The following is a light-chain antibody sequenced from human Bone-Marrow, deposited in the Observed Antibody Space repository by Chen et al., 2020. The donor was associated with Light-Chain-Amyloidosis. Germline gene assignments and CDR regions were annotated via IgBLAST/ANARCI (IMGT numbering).Light chain of an antibody. CDR3: AAWDDSLKGWV. V-gene: IGLV1-44*01. CDR1: SSNIGINT. CDR2: IND. Sequence: QSVLTQPPSASGTPGQRVTISCSGSSSNIGINTVNWYQQVPGTAPKLLIYINDRRPSGVPDRFSGSSSGTSASLAIRGLQSEDEADYYCAAWDDSLKGWVFGGGTKLTVL. J-gene: IGLJ3*02.